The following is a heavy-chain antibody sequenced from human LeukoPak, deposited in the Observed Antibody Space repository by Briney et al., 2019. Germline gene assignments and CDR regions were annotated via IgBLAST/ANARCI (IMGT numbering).Heavy chain of an antibody. CDR3: ANGGGSWYKAQSDY. D-gene: IGHD6-13*01. CDR2: ISGSGGST. J-gene: IGHJ4*02. Sequence: PGGSLRLSCAASGFTFSSYAMSWVRQAPGKGLEWVSAISGSGGSTYYADSVKGRFTISRDNSKNTLYLQMNSLRAEDTAVYYCANGGGSWYKAQSDYWGQGTLVTVSS. CDR1: GFTFSSYA. V-gene: IGHV3-23*01.